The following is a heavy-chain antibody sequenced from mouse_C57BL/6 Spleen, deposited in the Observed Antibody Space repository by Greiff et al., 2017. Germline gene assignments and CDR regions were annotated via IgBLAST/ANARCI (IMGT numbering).Heavy chain of an antibody. CDR1: GYSITSGYY. J-gene: IGHJ4*01. V-gene: IGHV3-6*01. Sequence: EVQLQESGPGLVKPSQSLSLTCSVTGYSITSGYYWNWIRQFPGNKLEWMGYISYDGSNNYNPSLKNRISITRDTSKNQFFLKLNSVTTEDTSTYYCARGNVSYAMGYWGQGTSVTVSS. CDR3: ARGNVSYAMGY. CDR2: ISYDGSN.